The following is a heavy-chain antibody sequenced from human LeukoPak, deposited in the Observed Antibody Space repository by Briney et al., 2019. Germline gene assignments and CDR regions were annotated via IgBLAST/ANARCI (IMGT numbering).Heavy chain of an antibody. D-gene: IGHD6-6*01. V-gene: IGHV5-51*01. Sequence: GESLKISCKGSGYSFTRYWIGWVRQMPGKGLQWMGIIYPGDSDTTYSPSFQGQVTISADKSISTAYLQWSSLKASDTAIYYCARLIVGSSSTGWFDPWGQGTLVTVSS. CDR2: IYPGDSDT. CDR3: ARLIVGSSSTGWFDP. CDR1: GYSFTRYW. J-gene: IGHJ5*02.